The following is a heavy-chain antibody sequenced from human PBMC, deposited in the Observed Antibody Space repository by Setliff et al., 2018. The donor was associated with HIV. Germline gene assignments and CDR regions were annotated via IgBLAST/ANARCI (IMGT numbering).Heavy chain of an antibody. J-gene: IGHJ5*02. CDR2: ISPYNGDT. D-gene: IGHD2-21*01. V-gene: IGHV1-18*01. Sequence: GASVKVSCKASGYRFNTYGISWVRQAPGQGLEWMGWISPYNGDTRFAQSLQGRVTLTTDTSTNTAYMELSSLKSEDTAVYYCARDKSDIVGEVWLDPWGQGTLVTV. CDR3: ARDKSDIVGEVWLDP. CDR1: GYRFNTYG.